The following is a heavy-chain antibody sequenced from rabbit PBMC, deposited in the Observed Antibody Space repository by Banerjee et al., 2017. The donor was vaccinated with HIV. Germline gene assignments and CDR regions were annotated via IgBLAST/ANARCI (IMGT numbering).Heavy chain of an antibody. CDR3: ARGTGYGSTSYYPTRLDL. D-gene: IGHD8-1*01. Sequence: QEQLVESGGDLVKPGGTLTLTCTVSGFSLSSYGISWVRQAPGKGLEWIGYINIHSSDYTAYASWAKGRFTISKTSSTTVTLQMTSLTAADTATYFCARGTGYGSTSYYPTRLDLWGPGTLVTVS. V-gene: IGHV1S45*01. CDR2: INIHSSDYT. CDR1: GFSLSSYG. J-gene: IGHJ6*01.